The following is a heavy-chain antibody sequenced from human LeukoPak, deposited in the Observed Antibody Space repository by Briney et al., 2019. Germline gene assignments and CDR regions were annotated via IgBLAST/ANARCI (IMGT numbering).Heavy chain of an antibody. Sequence: GRSLRLSCAASGFTFSSYGMHWVRQAPGKGLEWVAVISYDGSNKYYADSVKGRFTISRDNAKNSLYLQMNSLRAEDTAVYYRARDLGGDQLGKFDPWGQGTLVTVSS. V-gene: IGHV3-30*03. D-gene: IGHD7-27*01. CDR1: GFTFSSYG. CDR3: ARDLGGDQLGKFDP. J-gene: IGHJ5*02. CDR2: ISYDGSNK.